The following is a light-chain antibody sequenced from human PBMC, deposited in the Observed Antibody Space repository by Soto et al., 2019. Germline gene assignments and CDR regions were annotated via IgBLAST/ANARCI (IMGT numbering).Light chain of an antibody. Sequence: QSVLTQSPSVSGAPGQRVTISCTGSSSNIGAGYDVHWYQQLPGTAPKLLIYGNSNRPSGVPDRFSGSKSGTSASLAITGLQAEDEADYYCLSYDSSLSGYVFGTGTKLTVL. J-gene: IGLJ1*01. V-gene: IGLV1-40*01. CDR1: SSNIGAGYD. CDR2: GNS. CDR3: LSYDSSLSGYV.